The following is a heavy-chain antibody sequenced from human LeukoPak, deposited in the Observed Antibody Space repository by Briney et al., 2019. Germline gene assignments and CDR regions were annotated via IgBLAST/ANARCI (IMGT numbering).Heavy chain of an antibody. Sequence: GGSLRLSCAASGFTFSSYAMHWVRQAPGKGLEYVSAISSNGGSTYYANSVKGRFTISRDNSKNTLYLQMGSLRAEDMAVYYCARAPESLSSSDYWGQGTLVTVSS. CDR3: ARAPESLSSSDY. CDR1: GFTFSSYA. J-gene: IGHJ4*02. V-gene: IGHV3-64*01. CDR2: ISSNGGST. D-gene: IGHD3-10*01.